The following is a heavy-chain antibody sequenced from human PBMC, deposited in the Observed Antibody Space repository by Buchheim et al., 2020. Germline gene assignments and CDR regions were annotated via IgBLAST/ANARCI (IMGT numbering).Heavy chain of an antibody. D-gene: IGHD1-26*01. J-gene: IGHJ4*02. Sequence: QVQLQQWGAGLLKPSETLSLTCAVYGGSFSGYYWSWIRQPPGKGLEWIGEINHSGSTNYNPSLKSRVTISVDTYNNQFALKLSSVTAADTAVYYCATGVGSYWGIDYWGQGTL. V-gene: IGHV4-34*01. CDR2: INHSGST. CDR1: GGSFSGYY. CDR3: ATGVGSYWGIDY.